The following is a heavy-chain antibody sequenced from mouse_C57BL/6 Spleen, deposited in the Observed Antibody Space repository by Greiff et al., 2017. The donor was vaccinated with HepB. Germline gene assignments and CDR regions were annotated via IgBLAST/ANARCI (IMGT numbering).Heavy chain of an antibody. CDR2: ISSGGSYT. CDR3: ARRNSIFAY. J-gene: IGHJ3*01. V-gene: IGHV5-6*02. Sequence: DVKLVESGGDLVKPGGSLKLSCAASGFTFSSYGMSWVRQTPDKRLEWVATISSGGSYTYYPDSVKGRFTISRDNAKNTLYLQMSSLKSEDTAMYYCARRNSIFAYWGQGTLVTVSA. D-gene: IGHD2-10*02. CDR1: GFTFSSYG.